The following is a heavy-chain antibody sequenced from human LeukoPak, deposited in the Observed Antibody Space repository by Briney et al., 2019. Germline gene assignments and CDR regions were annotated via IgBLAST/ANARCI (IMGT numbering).Heavy chain of an antibody. CDR1: GYTFISYY. Sequence: GASVKVSCKASGYTFISYYIHWVRQAPGQGLEWMGTINPSGGSTTYAQKFQGRVTMTTDTSTSTAYMELRSLRSDDTAVYYCARFGISVYYYDSSGSYYFDYWGQGTLVTVSS. D-gene: IGHD3-22*01. J-gene: IGHJ4*02. V-gene: IGHV1-46*01. CDR3: ARFGISVYYYDSSGSYYFDY. CDR2: INPSGGST.